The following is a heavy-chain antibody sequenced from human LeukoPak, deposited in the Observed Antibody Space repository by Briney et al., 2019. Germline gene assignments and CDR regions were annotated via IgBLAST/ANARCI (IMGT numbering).Heavy chain of an antibody. D-gene: IGHD1-26*01. V-gene: IGHV1-2*02. CDR2: INPNSGGT. CDR1: GYTFTGYY. CDR3: ARDLSQWELLTLDY. J-gene: IGHJ4*02. Sequence: ASVKVSCKASGYTFTGYYMHWVRQAPGQGLEWMGWINPNSGGTNYAQKFQGRVTITRDTSASTAYMELSSLRSEDTAVYYCARDLSQWELLTLDYWGQGTLVTVSS.